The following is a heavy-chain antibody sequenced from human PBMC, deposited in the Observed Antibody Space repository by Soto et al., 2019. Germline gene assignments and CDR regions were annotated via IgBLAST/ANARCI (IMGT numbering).Heavy chain of an antibody. CDR1: GYTFTDYY. J-gene: IGHJ6*02. CDR3: VKDRDSNSWPSRDV. Sequence: ASVKVSCKASGYTFTDYYIHWVRQAPGQGLEWMGWINPNSGGIKYAQKFQGRVIMTTDTSTSTAYMELRSLRSDDTAVYYCVKDRDSNSWPSRDVWGPGTTVTVSS. D-gene: IGHD3-22*01. CDR2: INPNSGGI. V-gene: IGHV1-2*02.